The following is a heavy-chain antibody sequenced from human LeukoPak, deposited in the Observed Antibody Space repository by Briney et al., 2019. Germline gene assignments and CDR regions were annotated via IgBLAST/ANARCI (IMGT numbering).Heavy chain of an antibody. CDR2: VNRDGSET. CDR1: GFTFSSYT. V-gene: IGHV3-7*03. Sequence: GGSLRLSCAASGFTFSSYTMSWVRQAPGRGPEWVANVNRDGSETYYQDSVKGRFTISKDNAKNSLYLQMNSLRAEDTALYHCARNNGMDVWGQGTTVIASS. CDR3: ARNNGMDV. J-gene: IGHJ6*02.